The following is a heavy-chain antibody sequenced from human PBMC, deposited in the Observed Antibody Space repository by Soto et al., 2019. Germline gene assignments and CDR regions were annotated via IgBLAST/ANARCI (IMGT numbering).Heavy chain of an antibody. V-gene: IGHV3-30*18. J-gene: IGHJ6*02. CDR3: ANMAAAGALTYYYGMDV. D-gene: IGHD6-13*01. Sequence: QVQLVESGGGVVQPGRSLRLSCAASGFTFSSYGMHWVRQAPGKGLEWVAVISYDGSNKYYADSVKGRFTISRDNSKNTLYLQMNSLRAEDTAVYYCANMAAAGALTYYYGMDVWGQGTTVTVSS. CDR1: GFTFSSYG. CDR2: ISYDGSNK.